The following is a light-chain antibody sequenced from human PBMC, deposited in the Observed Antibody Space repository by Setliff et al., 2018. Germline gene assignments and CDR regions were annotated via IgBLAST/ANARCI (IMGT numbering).Light chain of an antibody. CDR2: EVN. Sequence: QSALAQPPSASGSPGHSVTISCTGTSSDVGGYGYVSWYQQHPGKAPKIIIYEVNKRPSGVPDRFSGFKSGNTASLTVSGLQAEDEADYYCSSYAGSSNWGVFGTGTKV. CDR1: SSDVGGYGY. V-gene: IGLV2-8*01. J-gene: IGLJ1*01. CDR3: SSYAGSSNWGV.